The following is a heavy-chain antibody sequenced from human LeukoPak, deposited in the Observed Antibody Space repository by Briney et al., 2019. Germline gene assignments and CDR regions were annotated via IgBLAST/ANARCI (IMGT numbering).Heavy chain of an antibody. V-gene: IGHV3-23*01. D-gene: IGHD3-22*01. CDR1: GFTFRSYA. CDR2: ISGSGGNT. Sequence: GGSLRLSCAASGFTFRSYAMSWVRQAPGKGLEWVSNISGSGGNTYYADSVKGRFTISRDNSKNTVYVQMNSLRAEDTAVYYCAKGYDSSGYYFNSHDYWGQGTPVTVSS. J-gene: IGHJ4*02. CDR3: AKGYDSSGYYFNSHDY.